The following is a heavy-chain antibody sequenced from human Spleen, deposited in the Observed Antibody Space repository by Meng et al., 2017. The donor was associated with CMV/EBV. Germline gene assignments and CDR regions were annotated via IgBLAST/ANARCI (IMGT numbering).Heavy chain of an antibody. J-gene: IGHJ4*02. V-gene: IGHV3-23*01. D-gene: IGHD6-13*01. CDR2: FSDSAGNT. CDR1: GFTFDIYW. Sequence: GESLKISCAASGFTFDIYWINWVRQAPGKGLEWVSTFSDSAGNTYYADSVKGRFTISRDNSKNTLYLQMNSLRAEDTAVYYCAKCRSGIAAALNYWGQGTLVTVSS. CDR3: AKCRSGIAAALNY.